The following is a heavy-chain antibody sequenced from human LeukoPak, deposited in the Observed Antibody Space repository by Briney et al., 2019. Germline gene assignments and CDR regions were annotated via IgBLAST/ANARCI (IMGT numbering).Heavy chain of an antibody. V-gene: IGHV4-34*01. CDR2: INHSGST. CDR3: ARGPPPVLRYFDWLSRMFDY. J-gene: IGHJ4*02. CDR1: GGSFSGYY. Sequence: PSATLSLTCAVYGGSFSGYYWSWIRQPPGKGLELIGEINHSGSTNYNPSLKSRVTISVDTSKNQFSLKLSSVTAADTAVYYCARGPPPVLRYFDWLSRMFDYWGQGTLVTVSS. D-gene: IGHD3-9*01.